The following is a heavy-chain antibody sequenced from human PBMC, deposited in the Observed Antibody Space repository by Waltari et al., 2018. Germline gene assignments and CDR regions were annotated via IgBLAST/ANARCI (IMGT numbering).Heavy chain of an antibody. D-gene: IGHD2-21*02. CDR3: ARLIPRRSVVTLYYFDY. CDR1: GYTFTGYY. CDR2: INPNSGGT. V-gene: IGHV1-2*02. Sequence: QVQLVQSGAEVKKPGASVKVSCKASGYTFTGYYMHWVRQAPGQGLEWMGWINPNSGGTNYAQKFQGRVTMTRDTSSSTAYMELSRLRSDDTAVYYCARLIPRRSVVTLYYFDYWGQGTLVTVSS. J-gene: IGHJ4*02.